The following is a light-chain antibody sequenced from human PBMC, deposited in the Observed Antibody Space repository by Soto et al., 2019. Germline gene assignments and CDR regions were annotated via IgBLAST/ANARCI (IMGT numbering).Light chain of an antibody. Sequence: TQLTQSPSSLSASVGDRVTITCRASQGISSYLAWYQHKPGRAPKLLVYAASTLQSGVPSRFSGSGSGTDFTLTISSLQPEDFATYYCQQLNFYPITFGQGTRLEIK. CDR2: AAS. CDR1: QGISSY. CDR3: QQLNFYPIT. V-gene: IGKV1-9*01. J-gene: IGKJ5*01.